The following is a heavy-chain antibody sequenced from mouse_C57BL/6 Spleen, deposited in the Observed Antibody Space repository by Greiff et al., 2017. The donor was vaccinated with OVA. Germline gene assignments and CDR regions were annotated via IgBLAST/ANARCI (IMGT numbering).Heavy chain of an antibody. V-gene: IGHV1-9*01. CDR2: ILPGSGGT. CDR3: VRGGADYAMDY. Sequence: VQLQQSGAELMKPGASVKLSCKATGYTFTGYWIEWVKQRPGHGLEWIGEILPGSGGTNYNEKFKGKATFTADTSSNTTYMQLSSLTTEDSAIYYCVRGGADYAMDYWGQGTSVTVSS. J-gene: IGHJ4*01. CDR1: GYTFTGYW.